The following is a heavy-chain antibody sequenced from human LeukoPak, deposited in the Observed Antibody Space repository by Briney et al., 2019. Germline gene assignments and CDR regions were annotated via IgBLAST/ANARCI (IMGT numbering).Heavy chain of an antibody. J-gene: IGHJ4*02. Sequence: PGGSLRLSCAASGFTFSVYGMSWVRRAPGKGLEWVSAISGDGTYYADSVKGRFTISRDKSKNTLYLQMNSLRAEDTAVYYCAKGYSYGEYYFDYWGQGTLVTVSS. CDR1: GFTFSVYG. CDR3: AKGYSYGEYYFDY. V-gene: IGHV3-23*01. CDR2: ISGDGT. D-gene: IGHD5-18*01.